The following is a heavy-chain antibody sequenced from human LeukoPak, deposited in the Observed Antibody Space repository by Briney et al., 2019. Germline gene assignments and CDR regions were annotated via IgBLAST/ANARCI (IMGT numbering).Heavy chain of an antibody. V-gene: IGHV3-23*01. CDR1: GFTLSSYA. CDR2: VDGGGGGT. Sequence: GWSLRLSCAASGFTLSSYAMTWVRQAPGRGLEWVSSVDGGGGGTYYADSVKGRFTISRDNSKNTLYLQMNSLTAEDTAVYYCAKDSVPYYYGSGSYPDYWGQGTLVTVSS. J-gene: IGHJ4*02. D-gene: IGHD3-10*01. CDR3: AKDSVPYYYGSGSYPDY.